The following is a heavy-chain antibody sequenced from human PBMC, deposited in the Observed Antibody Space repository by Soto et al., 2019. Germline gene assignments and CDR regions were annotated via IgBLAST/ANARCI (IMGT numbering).Heavy chain of an antibody. CDR1: GGSFSGYY. J-gene: IGHJ4*02. V-gene: IGHV4-34*01. D-gene: IGHD5-12*01. CDR3: ARGTKEMATIMSYFDY. CDR2: INHSGST. Sequence: SETLSLTCAVYGGSFSGYYWSWIRQPPGKGLEWIGEINHSGSTNYNPSLKSRVTISVDTSKNQFSLKLSSVTAADTAVYYCARGTKEMATIMSYFDYWGQGTLVTVSS.